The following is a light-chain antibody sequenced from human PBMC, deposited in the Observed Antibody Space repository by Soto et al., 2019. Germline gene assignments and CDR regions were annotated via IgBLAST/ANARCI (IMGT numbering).Light chain of an antibody. CDR3: SSYTSSSTLVV. CDR1: SSDVGSSEF. J-gene: IGLJ2*01. CDR2: EVS. Sequence: QSALTQPASVSESPGQSITISCTGTSSDVGSSEFVSWYQQYPGKAPKLMIYEVSNRPSGVSNRFSGSKSGNTASLTISGLQAEDEADYYCSSYTSSSTLVVFGGGTKLTVL. V-gene: IGLV2-14*02.